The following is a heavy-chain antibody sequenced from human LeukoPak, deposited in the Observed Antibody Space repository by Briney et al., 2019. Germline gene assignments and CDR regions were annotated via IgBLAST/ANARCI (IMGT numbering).Heavy chain of an antibody. Sequence: GGSLRLSCAASGFTFRSYAMHWVRQAPGKGLEWVALISYDGSKRYFADSVKGRFTISRDNSKNTLYLQMNSLRAEDTAVYYCVRDWGYDSSGYWQKYFDTWGQGTLVTVSS. CDR2: ISYDGSKR. D-gene: IGHD3-22*01. V-gene: IGHV3-30*04. CDR3: VRDWGYDSSGYWQKYFDT. J-gene: IGHJ4*02. CDR1: GFTFRSYA.